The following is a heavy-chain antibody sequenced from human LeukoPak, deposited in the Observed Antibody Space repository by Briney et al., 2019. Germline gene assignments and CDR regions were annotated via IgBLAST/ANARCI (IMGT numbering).Heavy chain of an antibody. CDR2: MNPNSGIT. V-gene: IGHV1-8*01. CDR3: ARGNRPWGSGDY. Sequence: ASVKVSCKASGYTFTSYDINWVRQATGQGLEWMGWMNPNSGITGYAQKFQGRVTMTRNTSISTAYMELSSLRSEDTAVYYCARGNRPWGSGDYWGQGTLVTVSS. J-gene: IGHJ4*02. CDR1: GYTFTSYD. D-gene: IGHD3-16*01.